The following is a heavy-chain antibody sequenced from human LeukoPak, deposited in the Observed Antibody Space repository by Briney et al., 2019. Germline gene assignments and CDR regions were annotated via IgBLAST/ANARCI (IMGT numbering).Heavy chain of an antibody. D-gene: IGHD3-10*01. V-gene: IGHV1-2*02. CDR3: ARLIRGSPQRASFGY. CDR1: GYSFTGYP. Sequence: ASVKVSCKASGYSFTGYPMHWVRQAPGQGLEWMGWINPNSGGTKYVHKFQGRVTMTRDTSISTAYMELSGLTSDDTAVYYCARLIRGSPQRASFGYWGQGTLVTVSS. CDR2: INPNSGGT. J-gene: IGHJ4*02.